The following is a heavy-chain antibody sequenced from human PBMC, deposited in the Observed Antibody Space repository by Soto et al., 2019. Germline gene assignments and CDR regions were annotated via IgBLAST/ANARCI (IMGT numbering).Heavy chain of an antibody. Sequence: PGGSLRLSCAASGFTFSSYGMHWVRQAPGKGLEWVAVISYDGSNKYYADSVKGRFTISRDNSKNTLYLQMNSLRAEDTAVYYCAKKIGSSWYWYYCGMDVWGQGTTVTVSS. CDR1: GFTFSSYG. CDR3: AKKIGSSWYWYYCGMDV. J-gene: IGHJ6*02. CDR2: ISYDGSNK. D-gene: IGHD6-13*01. V-gene: IGHV3-30*18.